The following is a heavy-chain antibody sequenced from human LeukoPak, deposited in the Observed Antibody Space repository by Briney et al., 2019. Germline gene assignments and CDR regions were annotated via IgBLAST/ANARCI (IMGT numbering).Heavy chain of an antibody. V-gene: IGHV3-21*04. J-gene: IGHJ4*02. D-gene: IGHD4-23*01. CDR2: ITSSSGYI. CDR1: GFTFSSYS. CDR3: AKVDGGNGRRDY. Sequence: GGSLRLSCAASGFTFSSYSMTWVRQAPGKGLEWVSSITSSSGYIHYADSVKGRFTISRDNSKNTLYLQMNSLRAEDTAVYYCAKVDGGNGRRDYWGQGTLVTVSS.